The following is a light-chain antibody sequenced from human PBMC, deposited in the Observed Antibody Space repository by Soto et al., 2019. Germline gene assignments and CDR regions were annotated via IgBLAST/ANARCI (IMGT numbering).Light chain of an antibody. CDR1: QSLPSNF. Sequence: EVVLTQSQGTLSLSPCERATFSSRASQSLPSNFLAWYQRKPGQAPRLLIYDASSRATGIPDRFSGSGSGTEFMLTISRLEPEDFALYYCPQYASSTGPFGQGTKVAIK. J-gene: IGKJ1*01. CDR3: PQYASSTGP. V-gene: IGKV3-20*01. CDR2: DAS.